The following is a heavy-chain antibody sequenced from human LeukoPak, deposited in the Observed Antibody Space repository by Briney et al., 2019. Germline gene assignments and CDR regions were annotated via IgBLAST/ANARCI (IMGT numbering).Heavy chain of an antibody. CDR3: AGGVWWPHSGLDY. CDR1: GYTFSSYG. J-gene: IGHJ4*02. D-gene: IGHD3-16*01. Sequence: ASVKVSCKASGYTFSSYGISWVRQAPGQGLERMGWISADNGNTKYADKLQGRVTMTTDTSTTTAYMELRSLRSDDTAVYYCAGGVWWPHSGLDYWGQGTLVTVSS. CDR2: ISADNGNT. V-gene: IGHV1-18*01.